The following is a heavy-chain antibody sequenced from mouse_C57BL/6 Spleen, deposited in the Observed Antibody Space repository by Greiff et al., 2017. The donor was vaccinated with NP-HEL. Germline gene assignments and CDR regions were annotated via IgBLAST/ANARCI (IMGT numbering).Heavy chain of an antibody. CDR2: IDPEAGET. J-gene: IGHJ2*01. Sequence: VQLQQSGAELVKPGASVKLSCTASGFNITDYYMHWVKQRTEQGLEWIGSIDPEAGETKYAPKFQGKATLTADTSSNTASLQLSSLTSEDAAVDYCARIDEGDPCDDGCRGQGATLAFAT. V-gene: IGHV14-2*01. CDR1: GFNITDYY. CDR3: ARIDEGDPCDDGC. D-gene: IGHD2-3*01.